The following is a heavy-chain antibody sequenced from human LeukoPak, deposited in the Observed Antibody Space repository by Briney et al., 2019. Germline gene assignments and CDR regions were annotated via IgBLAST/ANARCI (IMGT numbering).Heavy chain of an antibody. CDR3: AGLFSGLLLKLELVWFDP. V-gene: IGHV4-39*07. D-gene: IGHD1-7*01. Sequence: SETLSLTCTVSGGSISSSSYYWGWIRQPPGKGLEWIGSIYYIGSTYYNPSLKSRVTISVDTSKNQFSLKLSSVTAADTAVYYCAGLFSGLLLKLELVWFDPWGQGTLVTVSS. CDR2: IYYIGST. J-gene: IGHJ5*02. CDR1: GGSISSSSYY.